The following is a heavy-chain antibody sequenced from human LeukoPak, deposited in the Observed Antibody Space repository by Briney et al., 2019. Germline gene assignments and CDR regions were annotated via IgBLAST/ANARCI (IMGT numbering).Heavy chain of an antibody. CDR2: ISSSGSTI. Sequence: PGGSLRLSCSAYGFTFSSYEMNWVRQAPWKGLEWVSYISSSGSTIYYAGSVKGRFTISGDNAKNSLYLQMNSLRAEDTAVYYCARVFGTTHGAFYIWGQGTMVTVSS. D-gene: IGHD1-14*01. V-gene: IGHV3-48*03. CDR1: GFTFSSYE. J-gene: IGHJ3*02. CDR3: ARVFGTTHGAFYI.